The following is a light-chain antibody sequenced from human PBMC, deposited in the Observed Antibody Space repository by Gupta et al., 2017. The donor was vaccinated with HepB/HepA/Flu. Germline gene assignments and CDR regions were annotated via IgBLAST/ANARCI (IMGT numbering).Light chain of an antibody. CDR2: DAS. V-gene: IGKV3-11*01. Sequence: EVVLTQSPATLSLSPGERTTLSCRASQNIGYYLAWYQQKPGQAIRLLIYDASNRATGFPARFSGSGSGTEFTLTISSLEPEDFAVYYCQHRSNCPFTFGHRTKVDIK. J-gene: IGKJ3*01. CDR1: QNIGYY. CDR3: QHRSNCPFT.